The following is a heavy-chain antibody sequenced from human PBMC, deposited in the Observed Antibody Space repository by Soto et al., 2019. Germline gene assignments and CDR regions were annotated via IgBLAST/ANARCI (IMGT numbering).Heavy chain of an antibody. Sequence: GSLRLSCVASGLTFDSHGXHWVRQAPGKGLEWVAIIWGDASKTYYADSAKGRFTISRDNSKNTAYLELNSVRADDTAVYYCATGEGTFDYWGQGALVTVSS. CDR3: ATGEGTFDY. J-gene: IGHJ4*02. V-gene: IGHV3-33*01. CDR1: GLTFDSHG. CDR2: IWGDASKT.